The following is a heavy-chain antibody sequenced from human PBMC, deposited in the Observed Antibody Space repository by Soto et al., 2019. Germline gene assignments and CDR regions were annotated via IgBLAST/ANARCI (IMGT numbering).Heavy chain of an antibody. CDR2: ISYSGST. Sequence: SETLSLTCTVSGGSISSGGYYWSWIRQHPGTGLEWIGHISYSGSTYYNTSLKSRVTISVDTSRNQFSLQMNSLRPEDTALYYCAKDEYYYSRSGYYIFDSWGQGTLVTVSS. J-gene: IGHJ4*02. D-gene: IGHD3-22*01. CDR3: AKDEYYYSRSGYYIFDS. V-gene: IGHV4-31*03. CDR1: GGSISSGGYY.